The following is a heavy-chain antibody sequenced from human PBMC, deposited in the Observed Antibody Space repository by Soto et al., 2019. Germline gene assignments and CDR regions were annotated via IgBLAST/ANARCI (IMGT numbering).Heavy chain of an antibody. CDR1: GGSISSGDYY. V-gene: IGHV4-30-4*01. CDR3: ARVGHQLLSPYNWFDP. J-gene: IGHJ5*02. D-gene: IGHD2-2*01. Sequence: QVQLQESGPGLVKPSQTLSLTCTVSGGSISSGDYYWTWIRQPPGKGLEWIGYIYYNGNTYYNPCLKSRVTVSVDTSTNQFSLKLSSVTAADTAVYYCARVGHQLLSPYNWFDPWGQGTLVTVSS. CDR2: IYYNGNT.